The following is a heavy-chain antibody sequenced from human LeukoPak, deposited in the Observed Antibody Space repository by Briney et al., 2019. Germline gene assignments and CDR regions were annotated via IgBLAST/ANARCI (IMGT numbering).Heavy chain of an antibody. Sequence: SVKASCKASGYTFTGYYMHWVRQAPGQGLEWMGRIIPIFGTANYAQKFQGRVTITTDESTSTAYMELSSLRSEDTAVYYCARDPPSGVWGRGTLVTVSS. CDR1: GYTFTGYY. J-gene: IGHJ2*01. CDR2: IIPIFGTA. D-gene: IGHD1-14*01. CDR3: ARDPPSGV. V-gene: IGHV1-69*05.